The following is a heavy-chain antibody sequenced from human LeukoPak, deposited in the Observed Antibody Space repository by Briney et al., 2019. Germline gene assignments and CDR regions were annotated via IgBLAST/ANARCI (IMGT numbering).Heavy chain of an antibody. CDR2: IYSGGST. CDR3: ARDRDTAMGPGLDY. D-gene: IGHD5-18*01. Sequence: GGSLRLSCAASGFTVSSNYMSWVRQAPGKGLEWVSVIYSGGSTYYADSVKGRFTISRDNSKNTLYLQMNSLRAEDTAVYYCARDRDTAMGPGLDYWGQGTLVTVSS. CDR1: GFTVSSNY. V-gene: IGHV3-53*01. J-gene: IGHJ4*02.